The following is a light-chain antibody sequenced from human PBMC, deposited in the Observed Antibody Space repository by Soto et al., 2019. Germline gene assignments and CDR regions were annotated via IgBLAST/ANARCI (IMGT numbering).Light chain of an antibody. V-gene: IGKV3-20*01. CDR2: AAS. Sequence: EIVLTQSPGTLSSSPGERATLSCRASESVSSNYLAWYQQRPGQAPRLLIYAASNRARGIPDRFGGSGSGTDFTLTGSSLGPEDFAVYYSQQSGSAPWMVGQGTKV. CDR3: QQSGSAPWM. J-gene: IGKJ1*01. CDR1: ESVSSNY.